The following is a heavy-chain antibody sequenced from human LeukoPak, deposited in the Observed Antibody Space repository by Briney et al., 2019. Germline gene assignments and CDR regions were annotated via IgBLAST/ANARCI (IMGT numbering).Heavy chain of an antibody. V-gene: IGHV3-30*02. CDR1: GFTFSSYG. CDR3: AKDGSVGYGSGSYSY. J-gene: IGHJ4*02. Sequence: GGSLRLSCAASGFTFSSYGMHWVRQAPGKGLGWVAFIRYDGSNKYYADSVKGRFTISRDNSKNTLYLQMNSLRAEDTAVYYCAKDGSVGYGSGSYSYWGQGTLVTVSS. CDR2: IRYDGSNK. D-gene: IGHD3-10*01.